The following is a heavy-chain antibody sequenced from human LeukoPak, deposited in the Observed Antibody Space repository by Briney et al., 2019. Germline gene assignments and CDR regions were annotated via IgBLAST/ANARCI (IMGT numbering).Heavy chain of an antibody. Sequence: SETLSLTCTVSGGSISSSSCHWGWIRQPPGKGLEWIGSIYYSGSTYYNPSLKSRVTISVDTSKNQFSLKLSSVTAADTAVYYCARAYGDYDNYFDYWGQGTLVTVSS. J-gene: IGHJ4*02. CDR2: IYYSGST. CDR3: ARAYGDYDNYFDY. D-gene: IGHD4-17*01. CDR1: GGSISSSSCH. V-gene: IGHV4-39*07.